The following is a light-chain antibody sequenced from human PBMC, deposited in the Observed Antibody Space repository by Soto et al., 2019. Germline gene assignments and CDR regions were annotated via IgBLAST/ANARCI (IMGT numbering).Light chain of an antibody. CDR3: QQYISTPWS. CDR1: QSVSSNS. Sequence: EIVLTQSPGTLSLSPGERATLSCRAGQSVSSNSLARYQQKPGQAPRLLIYGASTRATGIPDRFSGSGSGTDFTLTISRLEAEDFAVYHCQQYISTPWSFGQGTKVEIK. CDR2: GAS. V-gene: IGKV3-20*01. J-gene: IGKJ1*01.